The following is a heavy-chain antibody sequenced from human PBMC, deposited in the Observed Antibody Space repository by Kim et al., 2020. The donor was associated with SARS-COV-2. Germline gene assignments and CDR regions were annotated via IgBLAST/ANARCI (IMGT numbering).Heavy chain of an antibody. CDR3: TRFRGTGWYVDY. V-gene: IGHV3-49*03. CDR1: GFTFGDYG. J-gene: IGHJ4*02. CDR2: IRRKTYGGSA. Sequence: GGSLRLSCTASGFTFGDYGVNWFRQAPGKGLEWVGFIRRKTYGGSAEFAASVKVRFTISRDDSKSNPYLQMNSLETEDTAVYYCTRFRGTGWYVDYWGQGTLVTVSS. D-gene: IGHD6-19*01.